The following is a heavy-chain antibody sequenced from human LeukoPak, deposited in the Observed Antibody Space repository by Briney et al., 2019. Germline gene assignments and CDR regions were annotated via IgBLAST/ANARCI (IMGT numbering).Heavy chain of an antibody. V-gene: IGHV3-33*01. Sequence: PGRSLRLSCAASGFTFSSYGMHWVRQAPGKGLEWVAVIWYDGSNKYYADSVKGRFTISRDNSKNTLYLQMNSLRVEDTAVYYCARNQDYGVYNSVGAFDIWGQGTMVTVSS. CDR1: GFTFSSYG. D-gene: IGHD4-17*01. CDR3: ARNQDYGVYNSVGAFDI. J-gene: IGHJ3*02. CDR2: IWYDGSNK.